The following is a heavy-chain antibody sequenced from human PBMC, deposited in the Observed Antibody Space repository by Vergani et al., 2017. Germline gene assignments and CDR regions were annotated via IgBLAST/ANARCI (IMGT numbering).Heavy chain of an antibody. CDR2: IDRNYGVK. CDR1: GFTFQAFA. J-gene: IGHJ4*01. V-gene: IGHV3-9*01. D-gene: IGHD6-25*01. CDR3: AKDRGKSSRSGFDS. Sequence: VEAGGGLVQPGGSLRLSCTASGFTFQAFAFHWVRQVSGRGLEWVSGIDRNYGVKNGNSFEGRFSISRDNAKKAVFLQMNNLRHEDTALCYCAKDRGKSSRSGFDSWGHGILVTVSS.